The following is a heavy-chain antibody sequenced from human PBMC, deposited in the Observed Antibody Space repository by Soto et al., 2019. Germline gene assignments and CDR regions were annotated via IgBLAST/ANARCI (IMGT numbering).Heavy chain of an antibody. V-gene: IGHV3-23*01. D-gene: IGHD6-13*01. CDR3: AKSILSSRTKEFDY. Sequence: GGSLRLSCAASGFTFGSYAMSWVRQAPGKGLEWVSAISGSGGSTYYADSVKGRFTIPRDNSKNTLYLQMNSLRAEDTAVYYCAKSILSSRTKEFDYWGQGTPVTISP. CDR2: ISGSGGST. J-gene: IGHJ4*02. CDR1: GFTFGSYA.